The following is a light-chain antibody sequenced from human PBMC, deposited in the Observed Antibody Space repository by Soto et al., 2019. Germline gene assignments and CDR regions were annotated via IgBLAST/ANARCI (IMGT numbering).Light chain of an antibody. CDR3: NSYSGTNNLVI. CDR1: SSDVGGYKF. Sequence: ALTQPPSASGSPGQSVTISCTGSSSDVGGYKFVSWYQHHPGKAPKLMIYEVNKRPSGVPDRFSGSKSGNTAYLTVSGLQAEDEADYYCNSYSGTNNLVIFGGGTK. J-gene: IGLJ2*01. V-gene: IGLV2-8*01. CDR2: EVN.